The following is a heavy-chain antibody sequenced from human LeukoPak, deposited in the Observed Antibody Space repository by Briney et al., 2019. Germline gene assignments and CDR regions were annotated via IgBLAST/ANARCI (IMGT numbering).Heavy chain of an antibody. V-gene: IGHV4-4*02. CDR1: GDSINSLDL. J-gene: IGHJ4*02. Sequence: SEALSLTCTVSGDSINSLDLWSWVRQPPGKGLEWIGEMYLSGTTHSNPSVKSRVTISIDKSRNQFFLDLSSVTAADTAVYYCAGLVGRYSSGLYYYYFDYWGQGTLVTVSS. CDR3: AGLVGRYSSGLYYYYFDY. CDR2: MYLSGTT. D-gene: IGHD3-22*01.